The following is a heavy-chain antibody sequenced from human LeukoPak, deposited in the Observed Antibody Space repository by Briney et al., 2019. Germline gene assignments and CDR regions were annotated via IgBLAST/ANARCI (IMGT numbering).Heavy chain of an antibody. V-gene: IGHV3-21*04. D-gene: IGHD2-15*01. CDR3: ARDDCSGGSCYFDY. J-gene: IGHJ4*02. CDR2: ISSSSSYI. CDR1: GFTFSSYS. Sequence: PGGSLRLSCAASGFTFSSYSMNWVRQAPGKGLEWVSSISSSSSYIYYADSVKGRFTISRDNAKNSLYLQMNSLRAEDTALYYCARDDCSGGSCYFDYWGQGTLVTVSS.